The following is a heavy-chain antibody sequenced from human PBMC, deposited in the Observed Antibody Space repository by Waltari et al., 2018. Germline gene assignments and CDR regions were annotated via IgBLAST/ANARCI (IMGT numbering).Heavy chain of an antibody. CDR2: ISSSGNTI. CDR1: GFTLSSNG. CDR3: ARQFAY. Sequence: PGGSLRLSCATSGFTLSSNGMNWVRQAPGKGLEWVSYISSSGNTIYYADSVRGRFTISRDTANNSLYLQMNNLRAEDTAVYYCARQFAYWGQGALVTVSS. V-gene: IGHV3-48*03. J-gene: IGHJ4*02.